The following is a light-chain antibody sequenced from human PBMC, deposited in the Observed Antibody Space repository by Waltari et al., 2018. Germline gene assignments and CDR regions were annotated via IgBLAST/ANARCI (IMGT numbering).Light chain of an antibody. V-gene: IGLV2-23*01. CDR3: SSYAGNCNLVV. Sequence: QCALTQPASVSGSPGQSITIPCTGTSSDVGSYNLVSWYQPHPGKAPNLMIYEASKRPSGVSNRFSGSKPGNTASLTISGLQAEDEADYYCSSYAGNCNLVVFGGGTKLTVL. CDR2: EAS. J-gene: IGLJ2*01. CDR1: SSDVGSYNL.